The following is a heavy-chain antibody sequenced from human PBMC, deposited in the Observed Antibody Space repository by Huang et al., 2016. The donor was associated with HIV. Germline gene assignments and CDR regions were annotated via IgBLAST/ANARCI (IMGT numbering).Heavy chain of an antibody. CDR2: IFPDDSDT. CDR1: GYSFSSYW. J-gene: IGHJ4*02. V-gene: IGHV5-51*01. D-gene: IGHD6-6*01. CDR3: ARRFSSSSGYFDY. Sequence: VQLVQSGAEVKKPGESLKISCKGSGYSFSSYWIAWVRQMPGKGLEWMGIIFPDDSDTKYSPSFEGKVTISADKSIGTAYLQWSSLKASDTAMYYCARRFSSSSGYFDYWGQGSLVTVSS.